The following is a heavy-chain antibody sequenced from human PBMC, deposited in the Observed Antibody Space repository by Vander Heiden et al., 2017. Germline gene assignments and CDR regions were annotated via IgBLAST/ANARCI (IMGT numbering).Heavy chain of an antibody. CDR2: SYPGDSET. CDR3: ARRARYYYDSSGYYFDY. Sequence: EVQLVQSGAEVKKPGESLKISCKGSGFSFTSYWIGWVRQMPGKGLEWMGISYPGDSETRYSPSFQGQVTISADKSISTAYLQWSSLKASDTAMYYCARRARYYYDSSGYYFDYWGQGTLVTVSS. CDR1: GFSFTSYW. V-gene: IGHV5-51*01. J-gene: IGHJ4*01. D-gene: IGHD3-22*01.